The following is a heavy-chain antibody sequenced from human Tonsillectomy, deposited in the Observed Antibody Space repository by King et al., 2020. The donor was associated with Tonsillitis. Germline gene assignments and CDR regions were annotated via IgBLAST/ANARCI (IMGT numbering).Heavy chain of an antibody. CDR2: ISGSGGST. CDR3: AKDYYDSSGFYRGFDY. CDR1: GFTFSSYG. V-gene: IGHV3-23*04. Sequence: VQLVESGGGLVQPGGSLRLSCAASGFTFSSYGMSWVRQAPGKGLEWVSVISGSGGSTNYADSVKGRFTISRDNSKNTLYLQMNSLRADDTAVYYCAKDYYDSSGFYRGFDYWGQGTLVPVSS. J-gene: IGHJ4*02. D-gene: IGHD3-22*01.